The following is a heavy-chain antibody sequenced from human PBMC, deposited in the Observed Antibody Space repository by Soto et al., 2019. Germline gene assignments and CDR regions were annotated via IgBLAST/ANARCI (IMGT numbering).Heavy chain of an antibody. CDR2: INSDGSSS. V-gene: IGHV3-74*01. Sequence: EVQLVESGGGLVQPGGSLRLSCAASGFTFSNYWMHWVRQAPGKGLVWVSRINSDGSSSTYADSVKGRFTISRDNAKNTLYLQMNSLRGEDSGVYYCARDCRSRNGGACPGDEYDAFDIWGQGTMVTVSS. D-gene: IGHD2-8*02. CDR1: GFTFSNYW. J-gene: IGHJ3*02. CDR3: ARDCRSRNGGACPGDEYDAFDI.